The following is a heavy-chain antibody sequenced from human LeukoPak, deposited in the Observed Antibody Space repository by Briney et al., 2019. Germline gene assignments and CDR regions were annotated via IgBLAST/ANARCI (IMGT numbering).Heavy chain of an antibody. D-gene: IGHD6-6*01. J-gene: IGHJ4*02. CDR1: GGTFSSYA. CDR2: IIPIFGTA. CDR3: ARISIAARPGAGGEDY. Sequence: SVKVSRKASGGTFSSYAIIWVRQAPGQGLEWMGGIIPIFGTANYAQKFQGRVTITADESTSTAYMELSSLRSEDTAVYYCARISIAARPGAGGEDYWGQGTLVTVSS. V-gene: IGHV1-69*13.